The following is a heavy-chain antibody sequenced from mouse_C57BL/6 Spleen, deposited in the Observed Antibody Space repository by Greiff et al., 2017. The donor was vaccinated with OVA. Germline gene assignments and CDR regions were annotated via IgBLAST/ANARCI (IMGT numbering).Heavy chain of an antibody. CDR1: GFTFSDYG. J-gene: IGHJ2*01. Sequence: EVKLVESGGGLVKPGGSLKLSCAASGFTFSDYGMHWVRQAPEKGLEWVAYISSGSSTIYYADTVKGRFTISRDNAKNTLFLQMTSLRSEDTAMYYCARQGDSNDPFDYWGQGTTLTVSS. CDR3: ARQGDSNDPFDY. CDR2: ISSGSSTI. V-gene: IGHV5-17*01. D-gene: IGHD2-12*01.